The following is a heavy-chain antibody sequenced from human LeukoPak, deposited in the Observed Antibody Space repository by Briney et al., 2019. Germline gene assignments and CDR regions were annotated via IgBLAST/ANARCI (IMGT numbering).Heavy chain of an antibody. CDR1: GFTFSSYG. J-gene: IGHJ4*02. Sequence: PGGSLTLSCAASGFTFSSYGMHWVRQAPGKGLEWVAFIRYDGSNKYYADSVKGRFTISRDNSKNTLYLQMNSLRAEDTAVYYCAKDLQVYDILTGYSSSDSGAHWGQGTLVTVSS. CDR2: IRYDGSNK. V-gene: IGHV3-30*02. CDR3: AKDLQVYDILTGYSSSDSGAH. D-gene: IGHD3-9*01.